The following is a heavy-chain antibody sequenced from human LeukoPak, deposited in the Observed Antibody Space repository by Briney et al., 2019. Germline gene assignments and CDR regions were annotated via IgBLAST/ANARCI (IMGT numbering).Heavy chain of an antibody. CDR2: TDPNGIT. J-gene: IGHJ4*02. Sequence: PGRSLRLSCAASGFTFSNSWMHWVRQAPGKGLVWVSRTDPNGITTYADSVKGRFTISRDNAKNTLYLQMNSMRAEDTARYYCARSGGIIDYWGQGTLVTVSS. CDR1: GFTFSNSW. D-gene: IGHD3-10*01. V-gene: IGHV3-74*03. CDR3: ARSGGIIDY.